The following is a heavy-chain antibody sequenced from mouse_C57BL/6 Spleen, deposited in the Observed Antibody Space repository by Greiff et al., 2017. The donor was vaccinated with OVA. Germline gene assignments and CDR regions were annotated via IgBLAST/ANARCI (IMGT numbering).Heavy chain of an antibody. CDR2: IYPRSGNT. D-gene: IGHD1-1*01. Sequence: QVQLQQSGAELARPGASVKLSCKASGYTFTSYGISWVKQRTGQGLEWIGEIYPRSGNTYYNEQFQGKATLTADKSSSTAYMELRSLTSEDSAVYFCARSYGSSYGAMDYWGQGTSVTVSS. CDR1: GYTFTSYG. V-gene: IGHV1-81*01. J-gene: IGHJ4*01. CDR3: ARSYGSSYGAMDY.